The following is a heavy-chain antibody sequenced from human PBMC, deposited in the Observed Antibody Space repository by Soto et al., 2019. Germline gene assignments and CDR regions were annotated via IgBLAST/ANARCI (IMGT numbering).Heavy chain of an antibody. J-gene: IGHJ4*02. CDR2: ISGSGGST. D-gene: IGHD7-27*01. Sequence: PGGSLRLSCAASGFTFSSYAMSWVRQAPGKGLEWVSAISGSGGSTYYADSVEGRFTISRDNSKNTLYLQMNSLRAEDTAVYYCAKEVSLGSTVDLGYWGQGALVTVSS. V-gene: IGHV3-23*01. CDR1: GFTFSSYA. CDR3: AKEVSLGSTVDLGY.